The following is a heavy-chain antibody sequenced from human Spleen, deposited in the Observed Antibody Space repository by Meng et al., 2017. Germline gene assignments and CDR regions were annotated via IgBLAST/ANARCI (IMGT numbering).Heavy chain of an antibody. J-gene: IGHJ4*02. CDR3: AKVGGEYYFDY. D-gene: IGHD2/OR15-2a*01. V-gene: IGHV3-23*04. CDR1: GFTFSNYA. CDR2: ISGSGGST. Sequence: GPAVGAGGGFVQPGVSLRLFCSASGFTFSNYAMSRVRQAPGKGLEWVSAISGSGGSTYYADSVKGRFTISRDNSKNTLYLQMNSLRAEDTAVYYCAKVGGEYYFDYWGQGTLVTVSS.